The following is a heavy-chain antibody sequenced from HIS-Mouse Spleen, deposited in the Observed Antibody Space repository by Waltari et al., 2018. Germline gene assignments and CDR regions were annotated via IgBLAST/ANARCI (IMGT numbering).Heavy chain of an antibody. CDR2: ISWNSGSI. CDR3: AKDVRGIAPTGYIDY. D-gene: IGHD6-13*01. V-gene: IGHV3-9*01. J-gene: IGHJ4*02. Sequence: EVQLVESGGGLVQPGRSLRLSCAASGFTFDDYAINWVRQALGKGLEWVSGISWNSGSIGYADSVKGRFTISRDNAKNSLYLQMNSLRAEDTALYYCAKDVRGIAPTGYIDYWGQGTLVTVSS. CDR1: GFTFDDYA.